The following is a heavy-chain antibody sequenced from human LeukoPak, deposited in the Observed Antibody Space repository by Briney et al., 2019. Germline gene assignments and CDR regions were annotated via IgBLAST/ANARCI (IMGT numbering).Heavy chain of an antibody. V-gene: IGHV4-61*08. Sequence: PSETLSLTCTVSGDSISSGDYYWSWIRQPPGKGLEWIGYIYYSGSTYYNPSLKSRVTISVDTSKNQFSLKLSSVTAADTAVYYCASTLCGGDCYSNWFDPWGQGTLVTVSS. D-gene: IGHD2-21*02. CDR2: IYYSGST. J-gene: IGHJ5*02. CDR3: ASTLCGGDCYSNWFDP. CDR1: GDSISSGDYY.